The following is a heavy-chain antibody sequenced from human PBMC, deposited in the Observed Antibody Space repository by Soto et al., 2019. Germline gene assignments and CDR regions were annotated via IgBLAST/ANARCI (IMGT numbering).Heavy chain of an antibody. Sequence: PGGSLRLSCAASGFTFSSYSMNWVRQAPGKGLEWVSYISSSSSTIYYADSVKGRFTISRDNAKNSLYLQMNSLRDEDTAVYYCASRGRITIFGVVADYWGQGTLVTVSS. CDR3: ASRGRITIFGVVADY. CDR2: ISSSSSTI. D-gene: IGHD3-3*01. CDR1: GFTFSSYS. J-gene: IGHJ4*02. V-gene: IGHV3-48*02.